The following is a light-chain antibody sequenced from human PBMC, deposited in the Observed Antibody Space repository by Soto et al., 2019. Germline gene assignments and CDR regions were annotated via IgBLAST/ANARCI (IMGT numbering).Light chain of an antibody. J-gene: IGKJ1*01. Sequence: DIQMTQSPSTLSASVGDRVTITCRASQSISSWLAWYQQKPGKAPKLLIYDASSLESGVPSRFSGSGSGTEVTLTISSLQHDDVATYYCQQYNSYSQTFGQGTKVDI. CDR3: QQYNSYSQT. CDR1: QSISSW. CDR2: DAS. V-gene: IGKV1-5*01.